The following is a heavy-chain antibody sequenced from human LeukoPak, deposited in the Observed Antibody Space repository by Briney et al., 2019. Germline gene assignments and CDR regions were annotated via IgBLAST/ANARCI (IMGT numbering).Heavy chain of an antibody. D-gene: IGHD6-13*01. CDR2: ISGSGGST. Sequence: GGSLRLSCAASGFTFSSYAMSWVRQAPGKGLEWVSAISGSGGSTYSADSVKGRFTISRDNSKNTLYLQMNSLRAEGTAVYYCAKDGVTYSSSWYGSHGYYMDVWGKGTTVTVSS. CDR3: AKDGVTYSSSWYGSHGYYMDV. V-gene: IGHV3-23*01. CDR1: GFTFSSYA. J-gene: IGHJ6*03.